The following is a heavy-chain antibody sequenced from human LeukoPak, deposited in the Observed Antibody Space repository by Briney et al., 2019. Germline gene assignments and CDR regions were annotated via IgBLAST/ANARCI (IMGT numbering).Heavy chain of an antibody. CDR3: ARAPVIDSGYDY. D-gene: IGHD5-12*01. Sequence: SETLSLTCAVYGGSFSGYYWSWIRQPPGKGLEWIGEINHSGSTNYNPSLKSRVTISVDTSKNQFSLKLSSVTAADTAVYYCARAPVIDSGYDYWDQATLVTVSS. CDR2: INHSGST. V-gene: IGHV4-34*01. CDR1: GGSFSGYY. J-gene: IGHJ4*02.